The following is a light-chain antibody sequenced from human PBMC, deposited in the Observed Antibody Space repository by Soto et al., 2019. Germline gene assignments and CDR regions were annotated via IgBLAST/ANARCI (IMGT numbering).Light chain of an antibody. CDR3: QQLKSYPRT. V-gene: IGKV1-9*01. J-gene: IGKJ1*01. CDR2: AAS. Sequence: DIQLTQSPSFLSASVGDRVTITCRASQGISSYLAWYQQKPGKAPKLLIYAASTLQSGVPSRFSGSGSGTEFTLTISSLQPEDFATYYCQQLKSYPRTFGQGTKVDIK. CDR1: QGISSY.